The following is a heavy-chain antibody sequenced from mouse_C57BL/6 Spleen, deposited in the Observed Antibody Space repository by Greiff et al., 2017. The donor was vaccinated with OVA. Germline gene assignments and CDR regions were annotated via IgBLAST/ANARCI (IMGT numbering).Heavy chain of an antibody. Sequence: EVQLQQSGPELVKPGASVKMSCKASGYTFTDYNMHWVKQSHGKSLEWIGYINPNNGGTSYNQKFKGKATLTVNKSSSTAYMELRSLTSEVFAVYYCAMGRGVFDYWGQGTTLTVSS. CDR1: GYTFTDYN. CDR3: AMGRGVFDY. V-gene: IGHV1-22*01. D-gene: IGHD4-1*01. CDR2: INPNNGGT. J-gene: IGHJ2*01.